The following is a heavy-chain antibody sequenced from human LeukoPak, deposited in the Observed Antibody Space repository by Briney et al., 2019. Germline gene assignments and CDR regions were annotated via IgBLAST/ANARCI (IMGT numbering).Heavy chain of an antibody. CDR1: GFTFSSYS. CDR2: ISSSSSTI. V-gene: IGHV3-48*01. D-gene: IGHD1-1*01. Sequence: PGGSLRLSCAASGFTFSSYSMNWVRQAPGKGLEWVSYISSSSSTIYYADSVKGRFTISRDNSKNTLYLQMNSLRAEDTAVYYCAKEGTGIHFDYWGQGTLVTVSS. CDR3: AKEGTGIHFDY. J-gene: IGHJ4*02.